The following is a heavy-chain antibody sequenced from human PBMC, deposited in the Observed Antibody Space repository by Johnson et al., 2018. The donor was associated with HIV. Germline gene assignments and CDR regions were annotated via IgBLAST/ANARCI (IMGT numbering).Heavy chain of an antibody. J-gene: IGHJ3*02. Sequence: VQLAESGGGLIQPGGSLRLSCAASVFTVSSNYMSWVRQAPGKGLVWVSGISWNSGSKGYADSVKGRFPISRDNAKNSLYLQMNSLRAEDTALYYCAKDIRDFWSGWNDAFDIWGQGTMVTVSS. CDR1: VFTVSSNY. CDR3: AKDIRDFWSGWNDAFDI. D-gene: IGHD3-3*01. V-gene: IGHV3-9*01. CDR2: ISWNSGSK.